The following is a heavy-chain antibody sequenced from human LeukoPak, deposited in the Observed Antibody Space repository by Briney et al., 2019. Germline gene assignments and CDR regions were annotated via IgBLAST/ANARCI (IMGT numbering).Heavy chain of an antibody. D-gene: IGHD3-10*01. CDR2: INPNSGGT. V-gene: IGHV1-2*06. CDR3: ARDQDGSGSYLAVYYYYGMDV. CDR1: GYTFTGYD. J-gene: IGHJ6*02. Sequence: ASVKVSCKASGYTFTGYDMHWVRQAPGQGLEWMGRINPNSGGTNYAQKFQGRVTMTRDTSISTAYMELSRLRSDDTAVYYCARDQDGSGSYLAVYYYYGMDVWGQGTTVTVSS.